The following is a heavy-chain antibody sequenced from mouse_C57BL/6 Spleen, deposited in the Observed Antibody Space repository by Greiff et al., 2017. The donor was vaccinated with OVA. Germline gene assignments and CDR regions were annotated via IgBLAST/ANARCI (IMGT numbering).Heavy chain of an antibody. CDR1: GYTFTGYW. D-gene: IGHD2-4*01. CDR2: ILPGSGST. J-gene: IGHJ2*01. V-gene: IGHV1-9*01. Sequence: QVQLKQSGAELMKPGASVKLSCKATGYTFTGYWIEWVKQRPGHGLEWIGEILPGSGSTNYNEKFKGKATLTADTSSNTAYMQLSSLTSEDSAIYYCARVDYDGGYFDDWGKGTTVTVSS. CDR3: ARVDYDGGYFDD.